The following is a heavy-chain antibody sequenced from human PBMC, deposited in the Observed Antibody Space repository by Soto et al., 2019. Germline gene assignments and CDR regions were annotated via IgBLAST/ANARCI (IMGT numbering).Heavy chain of an antibody. CDR3: ASPGGYCSSTSCPFDY. J-gene: IGHJ4*02. Sequence: SVKVSCKASGGTFSSYAISWVRQAPGQGLEWMGGIIPIFGTASYAQKFQGRVTITADESTSTAYMELSSLRSEDTAVYYCASPGGYCSSTSCPFDYWGQGTLVTVSS. CDR2: IIPIFGTA. D-gene: IGHD2-2*01. CDR1: GGTFSSYA. V-gene: IGHV1-69*13.